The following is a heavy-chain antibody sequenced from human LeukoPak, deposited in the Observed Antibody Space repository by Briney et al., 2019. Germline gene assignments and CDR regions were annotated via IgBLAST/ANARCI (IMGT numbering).Heavy chain of an antibody. Sequence: HTGGSLRLSCAASGFTFSSYAMSWVRQAPGKRLEWVSAISGSGGSTYYADSVKGRFTISRDNSKNTLYLQMNSLRAEDTAVYYCAKDLGNCRYDFQDYFDYWGQGTQVTVSS. CDR2: ISGSGGST. D-gene: IGHD3-3*01. CDR3: AKDLGNCRYDFQDYFDY. J-gene: IGHJ4*02. CDR1: GFTFSSYA. V-gene: IGHV3-23*01.